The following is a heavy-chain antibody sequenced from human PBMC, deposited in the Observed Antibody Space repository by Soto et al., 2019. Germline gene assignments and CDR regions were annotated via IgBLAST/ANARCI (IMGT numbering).Heavy chain of an antibody. V-gene: IGHV1-18*01. Sequence: ASVKVSCKASGYTFTSYGISWVRQAPGQGLEWMGWISAYNGNTNYAQKLQGRVTMTTDTSTSTAYMELRSLRSDDTAVYYCARESGSYGFSYFFDYWGRGTLVTVSS. J-gene: IGHJ4*02. CDR3: ARESGSYGFSYFFDY. CDR2: ISAYNGNT. D-gene: IGHD1-26*01. CDR1: GYTFTSYG.